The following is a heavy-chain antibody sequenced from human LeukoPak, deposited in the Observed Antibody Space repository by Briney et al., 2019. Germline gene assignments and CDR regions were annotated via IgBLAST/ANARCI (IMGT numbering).Heavy chain of an antibody. CDR3: AKALVIYYYDSSGSQSDY. CDR1: GFTFSSYA. V-gene: IGHV3-23*01. J-gene: IGHJ4*02. Sequence: GGSLRLSCAASGFTFSSYAMSWVRQAPGKGLEWVSAISGSGGSTYYADSVKGRFTISRDNSKNTPYLQMNSLRAEDTAVYYCAKALVIYYYDSSGSQSDYWGQGTLVTVSS. D-gene: IGHD3-22*01. CDR2: ISGSGGST.